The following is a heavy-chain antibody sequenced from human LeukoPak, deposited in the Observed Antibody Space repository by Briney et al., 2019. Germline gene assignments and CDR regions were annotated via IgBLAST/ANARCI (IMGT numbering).Heavy chain of an antibody. V-gene: IGHV3-66*01. J-gene: IGHJ4*02. CDR3: ASGGGDYPLDY. D-gene: IGHD3-16*01. CDR1: GFTVSSNY. Sequence: GGSLRPSCAASGFTVSSNYMSWVRQAPGKGLEWVSFIYSGGSTYYADSVKGRFTISRDNSKNTLYLQMNSLRAEDTAVYYCASGGGDYPLDYWGQGTLVTVSS. CDR2: IYSGGST.